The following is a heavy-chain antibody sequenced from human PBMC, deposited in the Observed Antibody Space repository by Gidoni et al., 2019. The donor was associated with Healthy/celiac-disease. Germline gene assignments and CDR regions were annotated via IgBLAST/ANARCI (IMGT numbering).Heavy chain of an antibody. Sequence: EVQLVESGGGLVQPGGSRKLSCAASGFTFSGSAMHWVRQASGKGLEWVGRIRSKANSYATAYAASVKGRFTISRDDSKNTAYLQMNSLKTEDTAVYYCTTYSNSDYWGQGTLVTVSS. CDR2: IRSKANSYAT. V-gene: IGHV3-73*01. CDR1: GFTFSGSA. CDR3: TTYSNSDY. D-gene: IGHD4-4*01. J-gene: IGHJ4*02.